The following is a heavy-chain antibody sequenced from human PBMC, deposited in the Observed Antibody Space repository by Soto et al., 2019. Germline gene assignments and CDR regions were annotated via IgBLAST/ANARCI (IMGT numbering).Heavy chain of an antibody. Sequence: AEVKFSCQASGYTFTGYYMHWVRRARGQGLEWMGWINPNSGGTNYAQKFQGRVTMTRDTSISTAYMELSRLRSDDTAVDYCAGDFNNSTERPMVASPWFDPWGQGTLVTVSS. CDR1: GYTFTGYY. J-gene: IGHJ5*02. CDR3: AGDFNNSTERPMVASPWFDP. D-gene: IGHD5-12*01. CDR2: INPNSGGT. V-gene: IGHV1-2*02.